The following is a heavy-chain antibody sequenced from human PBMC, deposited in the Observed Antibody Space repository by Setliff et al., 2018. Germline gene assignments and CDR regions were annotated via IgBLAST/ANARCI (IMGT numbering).Heavy chain of an antibody. Sequence: SVKVSCKASGDTFSTYTLSWVRQAPGQGLEWMGGIIPLLETVKYAQKFQGRVTITRDTSASTFYMELSSLRSEDTALYSCAASVGGAPYYYGLDVWGQGTTVTVSS. CDR3: AASVGGAPYYYGLDV. V-gene: IGHV1-69*05. CDR1: GDTFSTYT. CDR2: IIPLLETV. D-gene: IGHD2-15*01. J-gene: IGHJ6*02.